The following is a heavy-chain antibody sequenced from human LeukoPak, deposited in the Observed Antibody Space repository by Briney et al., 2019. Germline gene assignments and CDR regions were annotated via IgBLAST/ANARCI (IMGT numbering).Heavy chain of an antibody. V-gene: IGHV3-30-3*01. CDR2: ISYDGSNK. CDR1: GFTFSSYW. Sequence: HPGGSLRLSCAASGFTFSSYWMHWVRQAPGKGLEWVAVISYDGSNKYYADSVKGRFTISRDNSKNTLYLQMNSLRAEDTAVYYCARDDRSDTYSSSWYYYYYGMDVWGQGTTVTVSS. CDR3: ARDDRSDTYSSSWYYYYYGMDV. D-gene: IGHD6-13*01. J-gene: IGHJ6*02.